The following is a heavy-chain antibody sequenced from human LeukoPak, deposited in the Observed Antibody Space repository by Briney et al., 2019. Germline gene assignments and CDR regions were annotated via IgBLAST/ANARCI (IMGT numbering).Heavy chain of an antibody. CDR3: AELGITMIGGV. D-gene: IGHD3-10*02. Sequence: GGSLRLSCVASGFTFTSYSMNWVRQAPGKGLEWVSYISSSGSTIYYADSVKGRFTISRDNAKNSLYLQMNSLRAEDTAVYYCAELGITMIGGVWGKGTTVTISS. CDR1: GFTFTSYS. V-gene: IGHV3-48*04. CDR2: ISSSGSTI. J-gene: IGHJ6*04.